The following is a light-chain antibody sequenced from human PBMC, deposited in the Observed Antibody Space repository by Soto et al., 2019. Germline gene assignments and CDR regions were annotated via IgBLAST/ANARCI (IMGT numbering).Light chain of an antibody. V-gene: IGLV1-44*01. CDR1: GSNIGTNA. Sequence: SALTQPPSASGTPGQRVTISCSGGGSNIGTNAVNWYQQLPGTAPKLLIYNNNQRPSGVPDRFSGSKSGTSASLAISGLQSEDEADYYCAAWDDSLNGYVFGTGTKLTVL. CDR3: AAWDDSLNGYV. CDR2: NNN. J-gene: IGLJ1*01.